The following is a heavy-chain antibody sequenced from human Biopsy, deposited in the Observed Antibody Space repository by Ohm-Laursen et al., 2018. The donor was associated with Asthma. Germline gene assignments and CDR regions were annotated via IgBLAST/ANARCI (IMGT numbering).Heavy chain of an antibody. CDR3: AGFCSGGNCPDH. CDR2: IHYSGST. D-gene: IGHD2-15*01. CDR1: GVSIRSYY. J-gene: IGHJ4*02. Sequence: GTLSLSCTVSGVSIRSYYWTWIRQPPGKGLEWIGNIHYSGSTYSNPSLKSRVTISVDTSKKQISLRLSSVIAADTAVYYCAGFCSGGNCPDHWGQGTLVTVSS. V-gene: IGHV4-59*01.